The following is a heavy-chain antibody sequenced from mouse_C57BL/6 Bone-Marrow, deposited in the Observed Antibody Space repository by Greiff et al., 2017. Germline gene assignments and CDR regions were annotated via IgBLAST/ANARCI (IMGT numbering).Heavy chain of an antibody. J-gene: IGHJ2*01. CDR2: IDPSDSYT. CDR3: ARRWLLPDY. D-gene: IGHD2-3*01. Sequence: QVQQQPGAELVRPGTSVKLSCKASGYTFTSYWMHWVKQRPGQGLEWIGVIDPSDSYTNYNQKFKGKATLTVDTSSSTAYMQLSSLTSEDSAVYYCARRWLLPDYWGQGTTLTVSS. V-gene: IGHV1-59*01. CDR1: GYTFTSYW.